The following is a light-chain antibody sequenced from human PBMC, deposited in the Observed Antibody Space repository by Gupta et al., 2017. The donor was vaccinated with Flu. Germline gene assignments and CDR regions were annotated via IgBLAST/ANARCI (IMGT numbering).Light chain of an antibody. CDR2: EAS. V-gene: IGLV2-14*01. CDR3: NAYPNPATRV. CDR1: SCDIGAHDH. Sequence: GPPGQSITISCTASSCDIGAHDHVSWHHQHPAKAPKVIIYEASNRPSGVSNRFSAPKSGHTASLTLSGLQAQDEADHYCNAYPNPATRVFAGG. J-gene: IGLJ3*02.